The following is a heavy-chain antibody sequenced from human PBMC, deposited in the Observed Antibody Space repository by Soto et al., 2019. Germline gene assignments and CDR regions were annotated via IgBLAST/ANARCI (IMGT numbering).Heavy chain of an antibody. V-gene: IGHV3-23*01. CDR3: AKDATSFNGVWDPFGM. D-gene: IGHD2-8*01. Sequence: EVHLLESGGGVVQPGGSLRLSCAASGFTFSDFAMSWVRQTPGKGLQWVSGVGGSDEDKHYADSVMGRFIVSRDNSKNTLYLQLKSLRAEEPAIYYCAKDATSFNGVWDPFGMWGQGTEVTVSS. CDR2: VGGSDEDK. J-gene: IGHJ3*02. CDR1: GFTFSDFA.